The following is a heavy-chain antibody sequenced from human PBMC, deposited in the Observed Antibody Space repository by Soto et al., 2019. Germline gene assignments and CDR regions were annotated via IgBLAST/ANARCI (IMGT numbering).Heavy chain of an antibody. D-gene: IGHD6-13*01. V-gene: IGHV3-23*01. CDR1: GFTFSSYA. J-gene: IGHJ6*02. CDR3: AKDPSGLSSSSWYRNYYYGMDV. CDR2: ISGSGGST. Sequence: GGSLRLSCAASGFTFSSYAMSWVRQAPGKGLEWVSAISGSGGSTYYADSVKGRFTISRDNSKNTLYLQMNSLRAEDTAVYYCAKDPSGLSSSSWYRNYYYGMDVWGQGTTVTVSS.